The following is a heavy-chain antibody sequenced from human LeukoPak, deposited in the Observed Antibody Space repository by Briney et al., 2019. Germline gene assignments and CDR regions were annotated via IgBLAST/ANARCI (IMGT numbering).Heavy chain of an antibody. CDR1: GGSISSYY. CDR3: AGDISPPRCTRWGGRRNWFDP. V-gene: IGHV4-4*07. CDR2: IYISGST. J-gene: IGHJ5*02. D-gene: IGHD3-16*02. Sequence: PSETLSLTCTVSGGSISSYYWSWIRQPAGKGLEWIGRIYISGSTNYNPSLKSRVTMSVDTSKTQFSLKLSAVTAAATAVYYCAGDISPPRCTRWGGRRNWFDPWGQGTLVTVSS.